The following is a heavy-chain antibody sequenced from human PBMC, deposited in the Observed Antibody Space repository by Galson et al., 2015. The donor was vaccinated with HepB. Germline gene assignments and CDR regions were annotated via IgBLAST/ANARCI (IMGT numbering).Heavy chain of an antibody. V-gene: IGHV1-18*04. Sequence: SVKVSCKASGYVFTSYGITWVRQAPGQGLEWMGWISGYSGNTNYAQNFQGRVTMTTDTSTRTAYMELRSLRSDDTAVYYCARRLGYSTSWYYFDHWGQGTLVTVSS. D-gene: IGHD6-13*01. J-gene: IGHJ4*02. CDR3: ARRLGYSTSWYYFDH. CDR1: GYVFTSYG. CDR2: ISGYSGNT.